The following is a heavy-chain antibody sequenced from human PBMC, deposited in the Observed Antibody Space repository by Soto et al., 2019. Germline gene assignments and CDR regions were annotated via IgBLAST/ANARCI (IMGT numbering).Heavy chain of an antibody. CDR1: GGSFSGYY. J-gene: IGHJ4*02. CDR3: AIGPIRARTTVVILRPFDY. Sequence: SETLSLTCAVYGGSFSGYYWSWIRQPPGKGLEWIGEINHSVSTNYNPSLKGRVTISVDTSKNQFPLKLSSVTAADTAVYYCAIGPIRARTTVVILRPFDYWGQGTLVTVSS. CDR2: INHSVST. V-gene: IGHV4-34*01. D-gene: IGHD4-17*01.